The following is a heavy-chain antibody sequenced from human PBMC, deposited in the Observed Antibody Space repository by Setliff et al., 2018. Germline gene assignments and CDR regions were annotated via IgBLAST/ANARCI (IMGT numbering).Heavy chain of an antibody. CDR3: AKREIIAVTRWFDP. V-gene: IGHV3-23*05. CDR1: GFTFKDYT. Sequence: GESLKISCVGSGFTFKDYTMVWVRQVPGKGLEWVAGVDQGANTYYGDSVKGRFTISRDNSQNTVYLHMNSLRAEDTAVYYCAKREIIAVTRWFDPWGQGTLVTVSS. J-gene: IGHJ5*02. D-gene: IGHD2-15*01. CDR2: VDQGANT.